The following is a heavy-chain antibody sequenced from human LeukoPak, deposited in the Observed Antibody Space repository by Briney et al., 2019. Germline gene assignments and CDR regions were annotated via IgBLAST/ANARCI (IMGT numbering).Heavy chain of an antibody. Sequence: SGTLSLTCAVSGGSLSDYFWNWIRQPPGKGLEWIGEIDHSGRTNYNPSLKSRVTISVDTSKNQFSLKLRSVTAADTAIYYCARASFNVVFGNWFDPWGQGALVTVSS. CDR1: GGSLSDYF. CDR2: IDHSGRT. D-gene: IGHD2-8*01. J-gene: IGHJ5*02. CDR3: ARASFNVVFGNWFDP. V-gene: IGHV4-34*01.